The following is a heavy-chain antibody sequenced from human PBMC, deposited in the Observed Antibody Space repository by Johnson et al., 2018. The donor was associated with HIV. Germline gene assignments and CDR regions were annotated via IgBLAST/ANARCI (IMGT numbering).Heavy chain of an antibody. CDR1: GFTFSSYA. V-gene: IGHV3-30*14. CDR3: VREHRADESFDL. D-gene: IGHD1-14*01. CDR2: ISYDGSNK. Sequence: QVQLVESGGGVVQPGRSLRLSCAVSGFTFSSYAMHWVRQAPGEGLEWVAVISYDGSNKYYADSVKGRFTISRDNSKNFVYLQMNSLTAGDTAVYYCVREHRADESFDLWGQGTMVTVSS. J-gene: IGHJ3*01.